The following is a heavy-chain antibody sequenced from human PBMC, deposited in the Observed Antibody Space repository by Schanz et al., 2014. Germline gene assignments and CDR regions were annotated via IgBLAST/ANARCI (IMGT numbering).Heavy chain of an antibody. Sequence: QVQLVQSGAEVKKPGSPVKVSCKASGGTFSSYTISWVRQAPGQGLEWMGRINAGTGNTEYSQKFQGRVTITRDTLASTVYMELSSLRSEDTAVYYCARGYGDSPTDFWGQGTLVTVSS. CDR3: ARGYGDSPTDF. J-gene: IGHJ4*02. D-gene: IGHD4-17*01. CDR2: INAGTGNT. CDR1: GGTFSSYT. V-gene: IGHV1-69*08.